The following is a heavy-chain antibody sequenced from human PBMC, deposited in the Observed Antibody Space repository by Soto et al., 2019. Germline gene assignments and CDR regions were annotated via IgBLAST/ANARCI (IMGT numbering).Heavy chain of an antibody. CDR1: GYTFTSYD. Sequence: QVQLVQSGAEVKKPGASVKVSCKASGYTFTSYDINWVRQATGQGLEWMGWMNPNSGNTGYAQKFQGRVTMTRNTSISTAYMELSSLRSEDTAVYYCARAPYDFWSGFGSYGMDVWGQGTTVTVSS. V-gene: IGHV1-8*01. J-gene: IGHJ6*02. D-gene: IGHD3-3*01. CDR2: MNPNSGNT. CDR3: ARAPYDFWSGFGSYGMDV.